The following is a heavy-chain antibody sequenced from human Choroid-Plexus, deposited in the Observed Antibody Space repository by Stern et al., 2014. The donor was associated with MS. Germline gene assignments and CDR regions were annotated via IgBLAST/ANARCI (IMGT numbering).Heavy chain of an antibody. CDR2: VSYDGSNK. V-gene: IGHV3-30*18. Sequence: VQLVESGGGVVQPGRPLRLSCVASGFTFGSCAMHCVRQAPGKGLEWVAGVSYDGSNKYYADSVNGRFTISRDNSQNTLYMQMSSLRPEDTAVYYCAKDRHYLTYFFDHWGQGSLVAVSS. D-gene: IGHD2/OR15-2a*01. CDR3: AKDRHYLTYFFDH. CDR1: GFTFGSCA. J-gene: IGHJ5*02.